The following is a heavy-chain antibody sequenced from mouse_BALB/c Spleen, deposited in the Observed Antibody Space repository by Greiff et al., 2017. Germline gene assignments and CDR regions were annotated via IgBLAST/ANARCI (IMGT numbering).Heavy chain of an antibody. Sequence: QVQLQQSGAELVKPGASVKLSCKASGYTFTSYYMYWVKQRPGQGLEWIGEINPSNGGTNFNEKFKSKATLTVDKSSSTAYMQLSSLTSEDSAVYYCTRREIYYYGSSPRAMDYWGQGTSVTVSS. CDR1: GYTFTSYY. CDR3: TRREIYYYGSSPRAMDY. V-gene: IGHV1S81*02. D-gene: IGHD1-1*01. J-gene: IGHJ4*01. CDR2: INPSNGGT.